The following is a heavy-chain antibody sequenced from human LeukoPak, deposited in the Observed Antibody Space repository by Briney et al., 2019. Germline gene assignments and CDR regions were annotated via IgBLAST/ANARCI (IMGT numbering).Heavy chain of an antibody. J-gene: IGHJ4*02. CDR1: GFTVSSSY. CDR2: IGNDGRT. Sequence: GGSLRLSCAAAGFTVSSSYMSWVREAPGKGLECVSVIGNDGRTYYANSVKGRFTISRDISQNMVYLQVNSLRDDDTAVYYCARDDTSGGYYEFGYWGQGALLIVSS. CDR3: ARDDTSGGYYEFGY. V-gene: IGHV3-53*01. D-gene: IGHD6-19*01.